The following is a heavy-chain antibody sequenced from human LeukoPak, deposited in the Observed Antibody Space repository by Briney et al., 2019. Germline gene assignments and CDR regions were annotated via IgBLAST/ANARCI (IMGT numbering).Heavy chain of an antibody. V-gene: IGHV3-23*01. J-gene: IGHJ4*02. CDR2: ISSTGGTA. D-gene: IGHD3-10*01. CDR3: AKDSIYGSGSYAPDY. CDR1: GFTFSSFG. Sequence: GGSLRLSCAASGFTFSSFGMSWVRQAPGKGLEWVSAISSTGGTAYYADSVKGRFTISRDNSKNTLYLQMNSLRAEDTAVYYCAKDSIYGSGSYAPDYWGQGTLVTVSS.